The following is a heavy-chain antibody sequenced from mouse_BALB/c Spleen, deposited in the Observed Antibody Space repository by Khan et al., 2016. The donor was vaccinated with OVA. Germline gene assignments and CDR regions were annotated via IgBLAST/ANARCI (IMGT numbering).Heavy chain of an antibody. D-gene: IGHD2-10*01. J-gene: IGHJ4*01. CDR3: ARQPYYHYNVMDY. Sequence: VQLQESGPGLVAPSQSLSITCTISGFSLTNYGVHWVRHPPGKGLEWLVLMWSDGSATYNSALKSRLTISMDNSKSQVFLKMHSLQTDDTAMYFCARQPYYHYNVMDYGGQGASVTVSS. CDR1: GFSLTNYG. CDR2: MWSDGSA. V-gene: IGHV2-6-1*01.